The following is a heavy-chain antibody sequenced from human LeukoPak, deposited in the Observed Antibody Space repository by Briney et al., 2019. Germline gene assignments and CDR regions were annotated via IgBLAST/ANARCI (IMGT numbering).Heavy chain of an antibody. D-gene: IGHD3-16*01. CDR3: AIYMGGDVAKRFTWFDS. J-gene: IGHJ5*01. CDR1: GNSFTSYW. CDR2: IYPGDSDT. V-gene: IGHV5-51*01. Sequence: GESLKISCKGSGNSFTSYWIAWVRRMPGKGLEWMGNIYPGDSDTRYNPSCQGQVTISADKSISPAYLQWSSLKASDTAMYYCAIYMGGDVAKRFTWFDSWGQGTLVTVSS.